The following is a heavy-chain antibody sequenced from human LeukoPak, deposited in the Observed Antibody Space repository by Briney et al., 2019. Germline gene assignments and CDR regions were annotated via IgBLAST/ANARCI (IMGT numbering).Heavy chain of an antibody. J-gene: IGHJ2*01. V-gene: IGHV4-34*01. CDR2: INHSGST. D-gene: IGHD6-19*01. CDR1: GGSFSGYY. Sequence: SETLSLTCAVYGGSFSGYYWSWIRQPPGKGLEWIGEINHSGSTNYNPSLKSRVTVSVDTSKNQFSLKLRSATAADTAVYYCARNLYSSVPYWYFDLWGRGTLVTVSS. CDR3: ARNLYSSVPYWYFDL.